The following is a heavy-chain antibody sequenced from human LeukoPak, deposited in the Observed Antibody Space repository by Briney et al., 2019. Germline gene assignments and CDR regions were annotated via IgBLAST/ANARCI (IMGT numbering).Heavy chain of an antibody. CDR3: ARMGGSGSYLPQIFDY. CDR1: GFTFSSYW. J-gene: IGHJ4*02. V-gene: IGHV3-7*03. Sequence: QPGGSLRLSCAASGFTFSSYWMSWVRQAPGKGLEWVANIKQDGSEKYYVDSVKGRFTISRDNAKNSLYLQMNSLRAEDTAVYYCARMGGSGSYLPQIFDYWGQGTLVTVSS. CDR2: IKQDGSEK. D-gene: IGHD3-10*01.